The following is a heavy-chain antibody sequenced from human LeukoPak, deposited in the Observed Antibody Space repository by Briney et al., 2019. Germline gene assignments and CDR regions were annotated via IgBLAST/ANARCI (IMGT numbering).Heavy chain of an antibody. Sequence: SETLSLTCTVSDGSISSNSYYWGWIRQPPGKGLEWIGSIYHSGSTYYNPSLKSRVTISVDTSKNQFSLKPSSVTAADTAVYYCASSSRDDAFDIWGQGTMVTVSS. D-gene: IGHD6-13*01. J-gene: IGHJ3*02. CDR3: ASSSRDDAFDI. CDR1: DGSISSNSYY. V-gene: IGHV4-39*07. CDR2: IYHSGST.